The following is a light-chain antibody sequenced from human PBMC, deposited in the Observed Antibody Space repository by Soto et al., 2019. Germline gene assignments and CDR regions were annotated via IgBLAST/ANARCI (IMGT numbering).Light chain of an antibody. V-gene: IGKV1-9*01. Sequence: DIQLTQSPSFLSASVGDRVTITCRASRGISNNLAWHQQKPGKAPKLLIYGASTLESGVPSRFSGSGSGTEFSLTISSLQPEDFATYSCQQLNSYPLTFGQGTRLEIK. J-gene: IGKJ5*01. CDR1: RGISNN. CDR2: GAS. CDR3: QQLNSYPLT.